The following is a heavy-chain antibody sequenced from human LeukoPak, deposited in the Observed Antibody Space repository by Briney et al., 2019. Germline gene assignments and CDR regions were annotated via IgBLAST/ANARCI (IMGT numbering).Heavy chain of an antibody. CDR3: ARVDPNYYDSSGSVY. CDR1: GFTFSSYW. CDR2: ISSSSSYI. Sequence: GGSLRLSCAASGFTFSSYWMHWVRQAPGKGLEWVSSISSSSSYIYYADSVKGRFTISRDNAKNSLYLQMNSLRAEDTAVYYCARVDPNYYDSSGSVYWGQGTLVTVSS. D-gene: IGHD3-22*01. J-gene: IGHJ4*02. V-gene: IGHV3-21*01.